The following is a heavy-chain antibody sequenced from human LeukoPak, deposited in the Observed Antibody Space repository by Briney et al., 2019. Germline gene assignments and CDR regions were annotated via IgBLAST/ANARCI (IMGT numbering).Heavy chain of an antibody. CDR3: ARERDRQLDAFDI. Sequence: GSLRLSCAASVFTFNSYEMNWVRQAPGKGLEWVSYIGSSGSTIYYADSVKGRFTISRDNAKNSLYLQMNSLRAEDTAVYYCARERDRQLDAFDIWGQGTMVTVSS. D-gene: IGHD6-13*01. CDR2: IGSSGSTI. J-gene: IGHJ3*02. V-gene: IGHV3-48*03. CDR1: VFTFNSYE.